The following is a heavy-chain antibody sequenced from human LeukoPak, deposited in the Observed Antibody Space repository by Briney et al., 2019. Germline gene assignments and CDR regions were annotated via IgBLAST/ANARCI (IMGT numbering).Heavy chain of an antibody. D-gene: IGHD6-6*01. Sequence: SGGSLRLSCAASGFTVSSNYMSSVRQAPGKGLEWVSVIYSGGSTYYADSVKGRFTISRDNSKNTLYLQMNSLRAEDTAVYYCASSSDNYFDYWGQGTLVTVSS. CDR3: ASSSDNYFDY. J-gene: IGHJ4*02. CDR1: GFTVSSNY. CDR2: IYSGGST. V-gene: IGHV3-53*01.